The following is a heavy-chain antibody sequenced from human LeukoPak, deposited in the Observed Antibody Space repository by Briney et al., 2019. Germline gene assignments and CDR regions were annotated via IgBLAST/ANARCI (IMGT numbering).Heavy chain of an antibody. CDR3: ARANFLYCSSSTCLFDY. CDR1: GGSISSSSYY. CDR2: IYYSGST. D-gene: IGHD2-2*01. J-gene: IGHJ4*02. V-gene: IGHV4-39*01. Sequence: PSETLSLTCTVSGGSISSSSYYWGWIRQPPGKGLEWIGSIYYSGSTYYNPSLKSRITISVDTSKNQFSLNLSSVTAADTAVYYCARANFLYCSSSTCLFDYWGQGTLVTVSS.